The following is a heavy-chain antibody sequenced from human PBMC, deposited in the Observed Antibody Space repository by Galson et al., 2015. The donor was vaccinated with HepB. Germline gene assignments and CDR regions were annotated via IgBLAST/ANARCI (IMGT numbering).Heavy chain of an antibody. J-gene: IGHJ4*02. V-gene: IGHV3-30*18. CDR3: AKDYVSQLAGSSIDY. D-gene: IGHD1-26*01. CDR1: GFTFSSYG. CDR2: ISYDGSNK. Sequence: SLRLSCAASGFTFSSYGMHWVRQAPGKGLEWVAVISYDGSNKYYADSVKGRFTISRDNSKNTLYLQMNSLRAEDTAVYYCAKDYVSQLAGSSIDYWGQGTLVTVSS.